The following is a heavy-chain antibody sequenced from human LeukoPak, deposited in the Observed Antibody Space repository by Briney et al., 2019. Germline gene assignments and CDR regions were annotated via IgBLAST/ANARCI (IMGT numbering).Heavy chain of an antibody. CDR1: GFPFSGYW. D-gene: IGHD3-10*01. CDR2: INEEGSEE. Sequence: PGGSLRLSCAVSGFPFSGYWMSWVRQAPGNGLEWVATINEEGSEEYYVDSVKGRFTILRDNAKNSLYFQMSSLRGEDTALYYCARGFDGRRAFDLWGQGTKVTVSS. V-gene: IGHV3-7*01. J-gene: IGHJ3*01. CDR3: ARGFDGRRAFDL.